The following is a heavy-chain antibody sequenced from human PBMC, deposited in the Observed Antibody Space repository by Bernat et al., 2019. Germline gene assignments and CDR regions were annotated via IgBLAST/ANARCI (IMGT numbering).Heavy chain of an antibody. V-gene: IGHV3-53*02. Sequence: EVQLVETGGGLIQPGGSLRLSCAASGFTVSSNYMSWVRQAPGKGLEWVSVIYSGGSTYYADSVKGRFTISRDNSKNTLYLQVNSLRAEDTAVYYCARGITMIVVGKLDLWGRGTLVTVSS. J-gene: IGHJ2*01. CDR1: GFTVSSNY. CDR2: IYSGGST. D-gene: IGHD3-22*01. CDR3: ARGITMIVVGKLDL.